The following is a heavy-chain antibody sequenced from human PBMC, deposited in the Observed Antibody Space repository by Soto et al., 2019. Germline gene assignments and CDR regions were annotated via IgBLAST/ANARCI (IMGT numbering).Heavy chain of an antibody. D-gene: IGHD2-2*02. V-gene: IGHV1-2*04. CDR2: INPNSGGT. J-gene: IGHJ6*02. CDR1: GYTFTGYY. CDR3: ARGGNFSSTSCYRPYYYGMDV. Sequence: ASVKVSCKASGYTFTGYYMHWVRQAPGQGLEWMGWINPNSGGTNYAQKLQGWVTMTRDTSISTAYMELSRLRSDDTAVYYCARGGNFSSTSCYRPYYYGMDVWGQGTTVTVSS.